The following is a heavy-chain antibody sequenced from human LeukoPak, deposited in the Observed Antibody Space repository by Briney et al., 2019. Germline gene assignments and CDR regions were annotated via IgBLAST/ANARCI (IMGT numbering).Heavy chain of an antibody. CDR3: ARDIRYSSSSALYYYYGMDV. CDR2: IYSGGST. Sequence: GGSLRLSCAASGFTVSSNYKGWVRQAPGKGLEWVSVIYSGGSTYYADSVKGRFTISRDNSKNTLYLQMNSLRAEDTAVYYCARDIRYSSSSALYYYYGMDVWGQGTAVTVSS. J-gene: IGHJ6*02. D-gene: IGHD6-13*01. V-gene: IGHV3-53*01. CDR1: GFTVSSNY.